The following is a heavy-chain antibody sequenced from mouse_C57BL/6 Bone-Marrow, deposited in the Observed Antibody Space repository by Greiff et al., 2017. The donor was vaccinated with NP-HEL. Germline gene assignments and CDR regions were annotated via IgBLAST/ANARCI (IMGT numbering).Heavy chain of an antibody. CDR1: GFNFKDDY. CDR2: IDPENGDT. CDR3: SMGYFDL. J-gene: IGHJ2*01. Sequence: EVQLQQSGAELVRPGASVKLSCTASGFNFKDDYMHWVKQRPEQGLEWIGWIDPENGDTEYASKFQGKATITADTSSNTAYLQLSSLPSEDTAVYYCSMGYFDLGGQGTALTVSA. V-gene: IGHV14-4*01.